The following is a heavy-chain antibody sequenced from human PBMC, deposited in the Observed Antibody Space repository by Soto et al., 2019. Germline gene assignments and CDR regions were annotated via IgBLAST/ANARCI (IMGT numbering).Heavy chain of an antibody. CDR3: AREASTRYYYDSSGYYYFDY. D-gene: IGHD3-22*01. Sequence: GGSLRLSCAASGFTFSSYAMHWVRQAPGKGLEWVAVISYDGSNKYYADSVKGRFTISRDNSKNTLYLQMSSLRAEDTAVYYCAREASTRYYYDSSGYYYFDYWGQGTLVTVSS. V-gene: IGHV3-30*04. J-gene: IGHJ4*02. CDR1: GFTFSSYA. CDR2: ISYDGSNK.